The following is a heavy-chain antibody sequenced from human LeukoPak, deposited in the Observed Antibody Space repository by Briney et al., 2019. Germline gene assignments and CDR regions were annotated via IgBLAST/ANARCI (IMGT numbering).Heavy chain of an antibody. D-gene: IGHD5-18*01. V-gene: IGHV3-48*02. CDR2: ISSSSPI. J-gene: IGHJ4*02. Sequence: GGSLRLSCAASGFTFSSYSMNWVRQAPGKGLEWVSYISSSSPIYYTDSVKGRFTISRGSAKNSLYLQMNSLRDEDTAVYYCARDRGYRGNIDYWGQGTLVTVSS. CDR1: GFTFSSYS. CDR3: ARDRGYRGNIDY.